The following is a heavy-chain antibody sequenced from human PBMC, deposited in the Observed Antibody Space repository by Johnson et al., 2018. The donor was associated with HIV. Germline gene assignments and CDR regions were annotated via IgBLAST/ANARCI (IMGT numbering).Heavy chain of an antibody. J-gene: IGHJ3*02. CDR2: VSYDGSNK. V-gene: IGHV3-30-3*01. CDR1: GFTFSSYA. D-gene: IGHD6-6*01. CDR3: ARSIADRPGGAFDI. Sequence: QVQLVESGGGGVQPGRSLRLSCAASGFTFSSYAMHWVRQAPGKGLEWVALVSYDGSNKYYGDSVKGRFTISRDNSKNTLCLQMNSLKAEDTAVYYCARSIADRPGGAFDIWGQGTMVIVSS.